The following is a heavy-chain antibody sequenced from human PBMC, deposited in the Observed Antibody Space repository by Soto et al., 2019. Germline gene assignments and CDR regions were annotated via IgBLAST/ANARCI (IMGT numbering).Heavy chain of an antibody. J-gene: IGHJ4*02. Sequence: EVQLLASGGGLVQPGGSLRLSCAASGFPFSSYAMSWVRQAPGKGLEWVSAIGGSGGDTYYADSVKGRFTVSRDNAENTLSLQLNSLRVEDTAIYYCARRTWRGRADYGGRGILVTVSS. V-gene: IGHV3-23*01. CDR1: GFPFSSYA. CDR3: ARRTWRGRADY. D-gene: IGHD3-3*01. CDR2: IGGSGGDT.